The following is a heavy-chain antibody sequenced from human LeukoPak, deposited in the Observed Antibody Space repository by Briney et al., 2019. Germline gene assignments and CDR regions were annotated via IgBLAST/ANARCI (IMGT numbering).Heavy chain of an antibody. CDR2: MNPNSGNT. CDR3: ARSLDVADCYSPGGCWFDP. J-gene: IGHJ5*02. V-gene: IGHV1-8*01. Sequence: GASVKVSCKASGYTFTSYDINWVRQATGQGLEWMGWMNPNSGNTGYAQKFQGRVTMTRNTSISTAYMELSSLRSEDTAVYYCARSLDVADCYSPGGCWFDPWGQGTLVTVSS. CDR1: GYTFTSYD. D-gene: IGHD2-21*02.